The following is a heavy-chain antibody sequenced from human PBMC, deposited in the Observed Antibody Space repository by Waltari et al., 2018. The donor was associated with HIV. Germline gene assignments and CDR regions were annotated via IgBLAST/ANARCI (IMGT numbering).Heavy chain of an antibody. J-gene: IGHJ6*01. CDR2: MNRKTGET. D-gene: IGHD2-15*01. CDR1: PHSVTNFD. CDR3: ARGRAARIAAPGRHV. V-gene: IGHV1-8*01. Sequence: VLPGAELRRPCASEQVTCSASPHSVTNFDITWVRQTTGPGLEWGGWMNRKTGETTTSEGHQGRLRLTRDLSNRTAYMELTRLTNEDTSTYYCARGRAARIAAPGRHVWAQGTTLLVSS.